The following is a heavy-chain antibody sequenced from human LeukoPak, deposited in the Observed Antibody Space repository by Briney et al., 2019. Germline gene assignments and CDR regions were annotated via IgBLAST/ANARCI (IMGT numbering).Heavy chain of an antibody. J-gene: IGHJ5*02. Sequence: GGSLRLSCAASGFAFSSYLMHGVRQAPGKGLEWVSAISGSGGSTYYADSVKGRFTISRDNSKNTLYLQMHSLRAEDTAVYYCARGLGYCSSTSCPVGNWSDPWGQGTLVTVSS. CDR3: ARGLGYCSSTSCPVGNWSDP. CDR1: GFAFSSYL. CDR2: ISGSGGST. D-gene: IGHD2-2*01. V-gene: IGHV3-23*01.